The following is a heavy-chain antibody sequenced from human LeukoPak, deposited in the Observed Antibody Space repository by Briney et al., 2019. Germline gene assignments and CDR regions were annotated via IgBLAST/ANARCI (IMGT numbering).Heavy chain of an antibody. CDR1: GFTFRRSW. Sequence: GGPLRLPCGAPGFTFRRSWLRWFPQAPGKGLGGVAYITQEEREKYYADSLKARFTIPRDNAKNSLSLQRNSLRPEPTAVFNCAREKSEGPTRLLYWRQGVLLTVPS. J-gene: IGHJ4*02. CDR3: AREKSEGPTRLLY. D-gene: IGHD1-1*01. V-gene: IGHV3-7*01. CDR2: ITQEEREK.